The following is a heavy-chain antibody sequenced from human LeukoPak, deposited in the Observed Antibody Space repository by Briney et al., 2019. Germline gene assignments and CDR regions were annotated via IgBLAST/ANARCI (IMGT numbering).Heavy chain of an antibody. V-gene: IGHV3-23*01. CDR1: GFTFSSYA. CDR2: ISGSGGST. CDR3: AKGASGSYHTPYDY. J-gene: IGHJ4*02. D-gene: IGHD1-26*01. Sequence: GGSLRLSCAASGFTFSSYAMSWVRQAPGKGLEWVSDISGSGGSTYYADSVKGRFTISRDNSKNTLYLQMNSLRAEDTAVYYCAKGASGSYHTPYDYWGQGTLVTVSS.